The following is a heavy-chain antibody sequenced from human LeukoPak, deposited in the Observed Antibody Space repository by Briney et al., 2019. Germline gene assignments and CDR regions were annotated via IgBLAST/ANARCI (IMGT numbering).Heavy chain of an antibody. CDR1: GFTFSSYA. Sequence: GGSLRLSCAASGFTFSSYAMHWVRQAPGKGLEWVAVISYDGSNKYYADSVKGRFTISRDNSKNTLYLQMNSLRAEDTAVYYCARAEDIVVVVAADAVDYWGQGTLVTVSS. D-gene: IGHD2-15*01. J-gene: IGHJ4*02. CDR2: ISYDGSNK. V-gene: IGHV3-30-3*01. CDR3: ARAEDIVVVVAADAVDY.